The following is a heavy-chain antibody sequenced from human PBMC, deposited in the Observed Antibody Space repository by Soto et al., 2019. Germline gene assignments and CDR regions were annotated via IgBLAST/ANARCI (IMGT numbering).Heavy chain of an antibody. Sequence: GGSLRLSCAASGFTFSSYWMHWVRQAPGKGLLWVSYIDTDGSDTKYADSVKGRFTISRDNAKNTVYLQMNSLRAEDTAVYYCATLNSFGSDYWGQGTLVTVSS. V-gene: IGHV3-74*03. CDR3: ATLNSFGSDY. CDR2: IDTDGSDT. D-gene: IGHD5-18*01. CDR1: GFTFSSYW. J-gene: IGHJ4*02.